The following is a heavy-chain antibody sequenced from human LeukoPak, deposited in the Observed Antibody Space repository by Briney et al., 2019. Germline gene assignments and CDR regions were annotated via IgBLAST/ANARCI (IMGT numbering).Heavy chain of an antibody. D-gene: IGHD5-12*01. CDR2: ISYDGSNK. CDR1: GFTFSSYA. J-gene: IGHJ1*01. Sequence: GSLRLSCAASGFTFSSYAMHWVRQAPGKGLEWVAVISYDGSNKYYADSVKGRFTISRDNSKNTLYLQMNSLRAEDTAVYYCASPSPISGFAEYFQHWGQGTLVTVSS. V-gene: IGHV3-30*04. CDR3: ASPSPISGFAEYFQH.